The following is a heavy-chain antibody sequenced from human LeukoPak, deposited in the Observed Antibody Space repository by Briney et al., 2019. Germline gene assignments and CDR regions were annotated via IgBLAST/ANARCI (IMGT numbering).Heavy chain of an antibody. J-gene: IGHJ4*02. V-gene: IGHV4-38-2*02. CDR3: ARARLRGYSPLDY. D-gene: IGHD5-18*01. CDR1: RYSITSGFY. CDR2: VYYSGDT. Sequence: PSETLSLTCSVSRYSITSGFYWGWVRQPPGKGLEWIATVYYSGDTYYNPSLKSRVTISADTSKNQFSLRLNSVTAADTAVYYCARARLRGYSPLDYWGQGTLVTVSS.